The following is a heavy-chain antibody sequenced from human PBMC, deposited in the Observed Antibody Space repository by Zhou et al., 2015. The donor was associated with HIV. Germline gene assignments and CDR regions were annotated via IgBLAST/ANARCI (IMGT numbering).Heavy chain of an antibody. Sequence: QVQLVQSGAEVKKPGASVKVSCKASGYTFTSYDINWMRQATGQRPEWMGWMNTNGGQTGYAQKFQDRVTMTRNTSASTAYMELSSLRSEDTAVYYCARRGIQQWFDSFDIWGQGTTVTVSS. CDR3: ARRGIQQWFDSFDI. CDR2: MNTNGGQT. CDR1: GYTFTSYD. V-gene: IGHV1-8*01. J-gene: IGHJ3*02. D-gene: IGHD5-18*01.